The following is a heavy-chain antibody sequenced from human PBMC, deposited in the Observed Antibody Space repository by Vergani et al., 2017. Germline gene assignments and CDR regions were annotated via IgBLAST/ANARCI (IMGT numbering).Heavy chain of an antibody. V-gene: IGHV3-9*01. CDR3: AKDASFQH. J-gene: IGHJ1*01. Sequence: EVQLLESGGGLVQPGGSLRLSCAASGFTFDDYAMHWVRQARGKGLEWVSGISWNSGSIGYADYVKGRFTISRDNAKNSLYLQMNSLRAEDTALYYWAKDASFQHWGQGTLVTVSS. CDR1: GFTFDDYA. CDR2: ISWNSGSI.